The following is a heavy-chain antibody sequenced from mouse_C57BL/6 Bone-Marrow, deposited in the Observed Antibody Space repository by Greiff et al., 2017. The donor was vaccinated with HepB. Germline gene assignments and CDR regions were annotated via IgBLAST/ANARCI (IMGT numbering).Heavy chain of an antibody. D-gene: IGHD1-1*01. CDR3: ARSDYGSRGDFDV. CDR1: GYTFTSYW. Sequence: VQLQQPGAELVKPGASVKPSCTASGYTFTSYWMHWVKPRPGRGLAWIGRIDPNSGGTKYKEKFKSKATLTVDKPASTANMQLSSLTSEDSAVYYCARSDYGSRGDFDVWGTGTTVTVSS. J-gene: IGHJ1*03. V-gene: IGHV1-72*01. CDR2: IDPNSGGT.